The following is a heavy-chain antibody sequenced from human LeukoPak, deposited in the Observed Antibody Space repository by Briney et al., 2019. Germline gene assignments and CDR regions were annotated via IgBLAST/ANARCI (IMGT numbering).Heavy chain of an antibody. CDR2: IYSGGST. CDR3: ARDPGGNWGY. Sequence: GGSLRLSCAASGFTVSSNYMSWVRQAPGKGLEGVSVIYSGGSTYYADSMKGRFTISRDNSKNTLYLQMNSLRAEDTAVYYCARDPGGNWGYWGQGTLVTVSS. CDR1: GFTVSSNY. V-gene: IGHV3-66*01. J-gene: IGHJ4*01. D-gene: IGHD7-27*01.